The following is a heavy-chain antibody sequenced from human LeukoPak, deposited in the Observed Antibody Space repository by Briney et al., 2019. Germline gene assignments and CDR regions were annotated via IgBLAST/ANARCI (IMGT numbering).Heavy chain of an antibody. CDR3: ARSRDGYNGLFDP. Sequence: PGGSLRLSCAASGFTFSDYYMSWIRQAPGKGLEWVSYISSSGSTIYYADSVKGRFTISRDNAKNSLYLQMNSLRAEDTAFYSCARSRDGYNGLFDPWGQGTLVTVSS. CDR1: GFTFSDYY. J-gene: IGHJ5*02. CDR2: ISSSGSTI. D-gene: IGHD5-24*01. V-gene: IGHV3-11*01.